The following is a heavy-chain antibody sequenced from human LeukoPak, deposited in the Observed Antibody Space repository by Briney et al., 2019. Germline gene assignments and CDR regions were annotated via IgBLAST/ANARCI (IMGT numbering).Heavy chain of an antibody. J-gene: IGHJ4*02. D-gene: IGHD6-25*01. CDR1: GGSISSGGYS. CDR3: ARDGFPAFFDY. CDR2: IYHSGST. Sequence: PSETLSLTCAVSGGSISSGGYSWSWIRQPPGKGLEWIGYIYHSGSTYYNPSLKSRVTISVDRSKNQFSLKLSSVTAADTAVYYCARDGFPAFFDYWGQGTLVTVS. V-gene: IGHV4-30-2*01.